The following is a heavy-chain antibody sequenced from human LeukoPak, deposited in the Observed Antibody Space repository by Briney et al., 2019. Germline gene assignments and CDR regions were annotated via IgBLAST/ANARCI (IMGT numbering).Heavy chain of an antibody. D-gene: IGHD3-10*01. CDR3: ARMVRGVLFDY. CDR2: ISAYNGNT. CDR1: GYTFTSYG. Sequence: ASVKVSYKASGYTFTSYGISWVRQAPGQGLEWMGWISAYNGNTNYARKLQGRVTMTTDTSTSTAYMELRSLRSDDTAVYYCARMVRGVLFDYWGQGTLVTVSS. V-gene: IGHV1-18*04. J-gene: IGHJ4*02.